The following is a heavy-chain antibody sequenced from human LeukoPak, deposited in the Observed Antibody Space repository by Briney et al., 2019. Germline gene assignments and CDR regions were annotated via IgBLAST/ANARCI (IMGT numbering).Heavy chain of an antibody. CDR1: GFTFSGSA. Sequence: GGSLRLSCAASGFTFSGSAMSWVRQAPGEGLEWVSLISYSGANSYYTDSVRGRFTISRDNSKNTLYLQMNSLRAEDTAVYYCAKARGTVVPPFDYWGQGTLVTVSS. CDR2: ISYSGANS. D-gene: IGHD3-22*01. V-gene: IGHV3-23*01. J-gene: IGHJ4*02. CDR3: AKARGTVVPPFDY.